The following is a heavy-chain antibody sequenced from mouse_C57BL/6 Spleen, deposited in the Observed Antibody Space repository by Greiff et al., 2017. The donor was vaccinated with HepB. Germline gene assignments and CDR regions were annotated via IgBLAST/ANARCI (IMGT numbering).Heavy chain of an antibody. CDR2: IYPGDGDT. CDR3: ARDAGGYYYYAMDY. J-gene: IGHJ4*01. V-gene: IGHV1-80*01. CDR1: GYAFSSYW. D-gene: IGHD2-3*01. Sequence: QVQLQQSGAELVKPGASVKFSCKASGYAFSSYWMNWVKQRPGKGLEWIGQIYPGDGDTNYNEKFKGKATLTADKSSSTAYMQLSSLSSEDSAVYVCARDAGGYYYYAMDYWGQGTSVTVSS.